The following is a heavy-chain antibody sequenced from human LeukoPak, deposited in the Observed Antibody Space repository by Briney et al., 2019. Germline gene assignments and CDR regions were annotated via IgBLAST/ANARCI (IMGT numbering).Heavy chain of an antibody. Sequence: SETLSLTCAVSGGSLSSGGYSWSWIRQPPGKGLERIGYIYHSGSTYYNPSLKSRVTISVDRSKNQFSLKLSSVTAADTAVYYCARVARSSGYYPYYFDYWGQGTLVTVSS. CDR2: IYHSGST. CDR3: ARVARSSGYYPYYFDY. D-gene: IGHD3-22*01. V-gene: IGHV4-30-2*01. CDR1: GGSLSSGGYS. J-gene: IGHJ4*02.